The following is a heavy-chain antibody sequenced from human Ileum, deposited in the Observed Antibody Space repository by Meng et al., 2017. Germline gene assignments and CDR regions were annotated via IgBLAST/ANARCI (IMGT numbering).Heavy chain of an antibody. V-gene: IGHV3-53*01. CDR2: IYSDGTT. J-gene: IGHJ4*02. Sequence: EGQLVESRGGLIQPGGSLRLSCAASGFIVRSNYMSWVRQPQGKGLEWVSIIYSDGTTYYADSVKGRFTISRDTSKNTVHLQMNSLRAEDTAMYYCARDGVIRGFDYWGQGTLVTVSS. CDR3: ARDGVIRGFDY. CDR1: GFIVRSNY. D-gene: IGHD2-21*01.